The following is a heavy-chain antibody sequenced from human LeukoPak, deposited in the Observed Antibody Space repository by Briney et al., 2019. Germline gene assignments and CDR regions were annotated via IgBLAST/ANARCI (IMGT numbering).Heavy chain of an antibody. CDR1: GFTFSSYG. V-gene: IGHV3-21*01. D-gene: IGHD3-22*01. CDR2: ISSSSSYI. J-gene: IGHJ3*02. CDR3: ARDVPYYYESSGYYSLGFDI. Sequence: GGSLRLSCAASGFTFSSYGMSWVRQAPGKGLEWVSSISSSSSYIYYADSVKGRFTISRDNAKNSLYLQMNSLRAEDTAVYYCARDVPYYYESSGYYSLGFDIWGQGTMVTVSS.